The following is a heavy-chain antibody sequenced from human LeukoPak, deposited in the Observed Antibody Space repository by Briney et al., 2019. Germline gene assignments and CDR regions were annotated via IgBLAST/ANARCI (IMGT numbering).Heavy chain of an antibody. D-gene: IGHD3-10*01. CDR1: GGSISRSSYY. J-gene: IGHJ6*02. CDR3: ARGAFITMVFYGMDV. V-gene: IGHV4-39*07. CDR2: IYYTGST. Sequence: SETLSLTCSVSGGSISRSSYYWGCIRQPPGKGLECIGSIYYTGSTNYNPSLKSRVTISEDTSKNQFSLKLSSVTAADTAVYYCARGAFITMVFYGMDVWGQGTTVTVSS.